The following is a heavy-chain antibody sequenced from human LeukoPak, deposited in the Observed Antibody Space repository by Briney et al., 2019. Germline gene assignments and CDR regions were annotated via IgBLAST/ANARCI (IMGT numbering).Heavy chain of an antibody. V-gene: IGHV1-8*02. D-gene: IGHD3-3*01. CDR2: MNPNSGNT. CDR3: ARSTGYDFWSGYPDSFDY. CDR1: GYTFTGYY. Sequence: ASVKVSCKASGYTFTGYYMHWVRQATGQGLEWMGWMNPNSGNTGYAQKFQGRVTMTRNTSISTAYMELSSLRSEDTAVYYCARSTGYDFWSGYPDSFDYWGQGTLVTVSS. J-gene: IGHJ4*02.